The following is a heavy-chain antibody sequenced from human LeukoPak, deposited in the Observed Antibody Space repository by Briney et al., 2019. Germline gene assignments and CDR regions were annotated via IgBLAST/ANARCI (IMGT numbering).Heavy chain of an antibody. CDR1: GFTFSKYW. CDR2: TNQVGVEK. J-gene: IGHJ4*02. V-gene: IGHV3-7*04. Sequence: GGSLRLSCAASGFTFSKYWMSWVRQAPGKGLEWVANTNQVGVEKYYVDSVKGRLTISRDTAKTSLYLQMNSLRAEDTAVYYCARGDDLSGDYWGQGTLVTV. CDR3: ARGDDLSGDY.